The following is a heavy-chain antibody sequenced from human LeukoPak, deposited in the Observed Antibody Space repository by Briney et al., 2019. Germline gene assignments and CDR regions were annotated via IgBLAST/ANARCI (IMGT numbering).Heavy chain of an antibody. Sequence: GGSLRLSCAASGFTFSSYSMNWVRQAPGKGLEWVSSISSSSSYIYYADSVKGRFTISRDNSKDTLYLQMNSLRAEDTAVYYCASQPPHCSGTSCYVAYWGQGALVIVSS. CDR2: ISSSSSYI. CDR1: GFTFSSYS. D-gene: IGHD2-2*01. V-gene: IGHV3-21*04. J-gene: IGHJ4*02. CDR3: ASQPPHCSGTSCYVAY.